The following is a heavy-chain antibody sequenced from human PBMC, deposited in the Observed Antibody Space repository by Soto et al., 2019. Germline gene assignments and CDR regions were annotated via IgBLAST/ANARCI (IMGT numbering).Heavy chain of an antibody. CDR2: IGSKAYGGTT. J-gene: IGHJ4*02. V-gene: IGHV3-49*05. D-gene: IGHD6-19*01. Sequence: EVQLVESGGGLVKPGRSLRLSCTASGFTFGDYAMSWFRQAPGKGLEWVGFIGSKAYGGTTEYAASVKGRFTISRDDSKSIAYLQMNSLKTEDTAVYYCTRDLGVYIAVAGTLPDYWGQGTLVTVSS. CDR3: TRDLGVYIAVAGTLPDY. CDR1: GFTFGDYA.